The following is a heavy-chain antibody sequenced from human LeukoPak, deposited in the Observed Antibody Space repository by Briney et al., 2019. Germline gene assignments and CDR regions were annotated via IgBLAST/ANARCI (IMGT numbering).Heavy chain of an antibody. CDR2: ISGSGGST. D-gene: IGHD6-13*01. CDR1: GFTFTTYS. J-gene: IGHJ4*02. Sequence: QAGGSLRLSCAASGFTFTTYSMNWVRQAPGKGLEWVSAISGSGGSTYYADSVKGRFTISRDNSKNTLYLQMNSLRAEDTAVYYCARGYSSSWDYWGQGTLVTVSS. CDR3: ARGYSSSWDY. V-gene: IGHV3-23*01.